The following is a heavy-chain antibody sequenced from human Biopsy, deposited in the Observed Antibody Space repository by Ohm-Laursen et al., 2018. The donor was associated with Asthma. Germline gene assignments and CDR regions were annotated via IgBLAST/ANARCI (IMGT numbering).Heavy chain of an antibody. CDR3: ARDVMEWYLPAFDF. V-gene: IGHV3-30-3*01. CDR1: GFTFRSYA. CDR2: GGSYYDGGLK. D-gene: IGHD3-3*01. J-gene: IGHJ4*02. Sequence: LSLTCAASGFTFRSYAMHWVRQAPGKGLEWVAVGGSYYDGGLKYYADSVNGRFTVSRVDSKNTLYLQMNSLRPDDTAVYYCARDVMEWYLPAFDFWGQGTLVTVSS.